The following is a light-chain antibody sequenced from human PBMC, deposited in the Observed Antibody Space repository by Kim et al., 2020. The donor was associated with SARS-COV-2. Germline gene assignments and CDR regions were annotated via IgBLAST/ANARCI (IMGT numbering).Light chain of an antibody. J-gene: IGLJ3*02. CDR1: SGHSNYA. CDR3: QTWGTGIRV. V-gene: IGLV4-69*01. CDR2: VNSDGSH. Sequence: QPVLTQSPSASASLGASVKLTCTLSSGHSNYAIAWHQQQPEKGPQYLMKVNSDGSHSKGDGIPDRFSGSSSGAERYLTISSLQSEDEADYYCQTWGTGIRVIGGLTQLTVL.